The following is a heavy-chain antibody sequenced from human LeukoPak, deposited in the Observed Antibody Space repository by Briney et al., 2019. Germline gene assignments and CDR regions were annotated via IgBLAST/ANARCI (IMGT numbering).Heavy chain of an antibody. V-gene: IGHV3-33*01. CDR2: IWYDGSHI. CDR1: GFTFSSYG. J-gene: IGHJ3*02. CDR3: TRRNTAAFDI. Sequence: PGGSLRLSCTASGFTFSSYGMHWVRQAPGKGLEWVAVIWYDGSHIFYGDSVKGRFTISRDGSKNTLYLQMDSLKTEDTALYYCTRRNTAAFDIWGQGTMVTVSS. D-gene: IGHD4-11*01.